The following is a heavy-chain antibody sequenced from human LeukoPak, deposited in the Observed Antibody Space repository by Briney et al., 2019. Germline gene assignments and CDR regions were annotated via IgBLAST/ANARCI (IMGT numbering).Heavy chain of an antibody. V-gene: IGHV3-53*01. Sequence: PGGSLRLSCAASGFTVSSSYMIWVRQAPGKGLEWVSVIYSGGYTYYADSVKGRFTISRDHSKNTLYLQVDSLRAEDTAVYYCARENGYKVFDYWGQGTLVTVSS. CDR3: ARENGYKVFDY. J-gene: IGHJ4*02. CDR2: IYSGGYT. D-gene: IGHD5-24*01. CDR1: GFTVSSSY.